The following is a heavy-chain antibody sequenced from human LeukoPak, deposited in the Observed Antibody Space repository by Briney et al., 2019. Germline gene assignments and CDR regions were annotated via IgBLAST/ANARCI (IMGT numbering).Heavy chain of an antibody. CDR1: GFTFSNYE. CDR3: VRRDIYTTSSWGAFDI. Sequence: PGGSLRLSCAASGFTFSNYEMTWVRQAPGKGLEWVSFISSSGTTTYYADSVKGRFTISRDNSNNMVYLQMDSLRTDDTALYYCVRRDIYTTSSWGAFDIWGQGTLVTVSS. D-gene: IGHD6-6*01. CDR2: ISSSGTTT. V-gene: IGHV3-48*03. J-gene: IGHJ3*02.